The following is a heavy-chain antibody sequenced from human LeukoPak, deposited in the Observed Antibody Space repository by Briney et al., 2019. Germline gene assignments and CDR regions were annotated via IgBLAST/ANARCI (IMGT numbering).Heavy chain of an antibody. J-gene: IGHJ4*02. V-gene: IGHV4-59*01. CDR2: IYYSGST. CDR3: ARVGERGTHYGDLYYFDY. CDR1: GGSISSYY. D-gene: IGHD4-17*01. Sequence: SETLSLTCTVSGGSISSYYWSWIRQPPGKGLEWIGYIYYSGSTNYNPSLKSRVTISVDTSKSQFSLKLSSVTAADTAVYYCARVGERGTHYGDLYYFDYWGQGTLVTVSS.